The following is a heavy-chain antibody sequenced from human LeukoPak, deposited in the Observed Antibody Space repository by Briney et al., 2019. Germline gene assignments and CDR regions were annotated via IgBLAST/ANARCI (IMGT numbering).Heavy chain of an antibody. D-gene: IGHD6-19*01. CDR1: GFTFSSYA. J-gene: IGHJ6*02. Sequence: GGSLRLSCAASGFTFSSYAMSWVRQAPGKGLEWVSAISGSGGSTYYADSVKGRFTISRDNSKNTLYLQMNSLRAEDTAVYYCAKDIGRGWSPYYYYGMDVWGQGTTVTVSS. V-gene: IGHV3-23*01. CDR3: AKDIGRGWSPYYYYGMDV. CDR2: ISGSGGST.